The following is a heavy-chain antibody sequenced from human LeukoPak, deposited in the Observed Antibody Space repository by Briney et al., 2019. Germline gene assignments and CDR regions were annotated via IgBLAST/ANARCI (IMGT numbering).Heavy chain of an antibody. Sequence: PGGSLRLSCAASGFTFSSYGMHWVRQAPGKGLEWVAFIRYDGSNKYYADSVKGRFTISRDNAKNTLYLQMNSLRAEDTAVYYCARAYYGDYKFDYWGQGTLVTVSS. CDR2: IRYDGSNK. V-gene: IGHV3-30*02. CDR1: GFTFSSYG. J-gene: IGHJ4*02. CDR3: ARAYYGDYKFDY. D-gene: IGHD4-17*01.